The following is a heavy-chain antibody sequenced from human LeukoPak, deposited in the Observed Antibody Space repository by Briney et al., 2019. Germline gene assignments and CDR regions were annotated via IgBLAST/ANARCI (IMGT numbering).Heavy chain of an antibody. CDR3: AKDRTGSGSYFY. V-gene: IGHV3-30*18. CDR2: ISYEGSNK. Sequence: GGSLRLSCAASGFTFSSYGMHGVRQAPAKGLEWVAVISYEGSNKYYADSVKGRFTISRDNSKNTLYLQMNSLRAEDTAVYYCAKDRTGSGSYFYWGQETLVTVSS. CDR1: GFTFSSYG. D-gene: IGHD3-10*01. J-gene: IGHJ4*02.